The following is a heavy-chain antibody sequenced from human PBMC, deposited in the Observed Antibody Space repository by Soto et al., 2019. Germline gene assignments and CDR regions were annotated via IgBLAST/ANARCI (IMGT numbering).Heavy chain of an antibody. CDR2: IKSKTDGGTT. D-gene: IGHD5-12*01. CDR3: TTDHSESYSGYDTLDY. Sequence: PGGSLRLSCAASGFTFSNAWMSWVRQAPGKGLEWVGRIKSKTDGGTTGYAAPVKGRFTISRDDSKNTLYLQMNSLKTEDTAVYYCTTDHSESYSGYDTLDYWGQGTLVTVSS. J-gene: IGHJ4*02. CDR1: GFTFSNAW. V-gene: IGHV3-15*01.